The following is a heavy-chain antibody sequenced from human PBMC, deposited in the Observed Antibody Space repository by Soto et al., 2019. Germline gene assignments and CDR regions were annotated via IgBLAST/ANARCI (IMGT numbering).Heavy chain of an antibody. Sequence: ASVKVSCKASGYTFTSYAMHWVRQAPGQRLEWMGWINAGNGNTKYSQKFQGRVTITRDTSASTAYMELSSLRSEDTAVYYCVRVKGEDRYDFWSGYSFYYYYYMDVWGKGTTVTVSS. CDR1: GYTFTSYA. D-gene: IGHD3-3*01. V-gene: IGHV1-3*01. CDR2: INAGNGNT. CDR3: VRVKGEDRYDFWSGYSFYYYYYMDV. J-gene: IGHJ6*03.